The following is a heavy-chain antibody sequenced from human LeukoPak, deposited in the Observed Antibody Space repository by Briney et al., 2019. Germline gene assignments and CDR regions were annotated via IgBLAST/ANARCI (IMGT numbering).Heavy chain of an antibody. V-gene: IGHV4-34*01. Sequence: SETLSLTCAVYGGSFSGYYWSWIRQPPGKGLESIGEINHSGSTNYNPSLKSRVTISVDTSKNQFSLKLSSVAAADTAVYYCARHWVHLLWFGEPLYMDVWGKGITVTVSS. J-gene: IGHJ6*03. CDR2: INHSGST. CDR3: ARHWVHLLWFGEPLYMDV. D-gene: IGHD3-10*01. CDR1: GGSFSGYY.